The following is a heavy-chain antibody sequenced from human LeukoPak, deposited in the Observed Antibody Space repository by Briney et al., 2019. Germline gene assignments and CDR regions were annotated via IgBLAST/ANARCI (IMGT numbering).Heavy chain of an antibody. J-gene: IGHJ4*02. D-gene: IGHD4-17*01. CDR2: IRSKASSYAT. CDR3: TRLTVTTSFDY. CDR1: GFTFSGSA. V-gene: IGHV3-73*01. Sequence: SGGSLRLSCAASGFTFSGSAMHWVRQASGKGLEWVGRIRSKASSYATAYAASVKGRFTISRDDSKNTAYLQMNSLKTEDTAVYYCTRLTVTTSFDYWGQGTLVTVSS.